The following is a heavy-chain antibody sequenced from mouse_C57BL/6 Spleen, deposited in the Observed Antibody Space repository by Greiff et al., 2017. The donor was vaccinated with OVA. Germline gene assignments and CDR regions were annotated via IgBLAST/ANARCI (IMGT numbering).Heavy chain of an antibody. D-gene: IGHD1-1*01. J-gene: IGHJ4*01. V-gene: IGHV5-17*01. CDR2: ISSGSSTI. Sequence: EVKLMESGGGLVKPGGSLKLSCAASGFTFSDYGMHWVRQAPEKGLEWVAYISSGSSTIYYADTVKGRFTISRDNAKNTLFLQMTSLRSEDTAMYYCARPLPAVFMAMDYWGQGTSVTVSS. CDR3: ARPLPAVFMAMDY. CDR1: GFTFSDYG.